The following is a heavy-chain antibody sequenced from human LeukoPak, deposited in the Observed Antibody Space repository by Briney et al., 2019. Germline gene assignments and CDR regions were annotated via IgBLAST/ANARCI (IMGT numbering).Heavy chain of an antibody. CDR1: GYTFTSYG. CDR3: ARVSHQGDYYDHDY. J-gene: IGHJ4*02. D-gene: IGHD3-22*01. V-gene: IGHV1-18*01. Sequence: ASVKVSCKASGYTFTSYGISWVRQAPGQGLEWMGWISAYNGNTNYAQKLQGRVTMTTDTSTSTAYMELSSLRSEDTAVYYCARVSHQGDYYDHDYWGQGTLVTVSS. CDR2: ISAYNGNT.